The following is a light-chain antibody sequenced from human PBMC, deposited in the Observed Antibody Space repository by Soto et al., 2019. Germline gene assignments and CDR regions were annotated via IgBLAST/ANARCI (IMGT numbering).Light chain of an antibody. Sequence: EIVLTQSPATLSLSPGERATLSCRASQSVYSYLAWYQQKPGQAPRLLIYDASKRATGIPARFSGSGSGPDFTLTISSLEPEDFAVYYCQQRSNWPPTWTFGQGTKVEIK. V-gene: IGKV3-11*01. CDR3: QQRSNWPPTWT. CDR1: QSVYSY. J-gene: IGKJ1*01. CDR2: DAS.